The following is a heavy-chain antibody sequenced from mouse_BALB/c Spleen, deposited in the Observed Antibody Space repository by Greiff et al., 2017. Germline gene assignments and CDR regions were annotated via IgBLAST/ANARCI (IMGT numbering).Heavy chain of an antibody. CDR3: TRASYFDY. CDR1: GYTFTDYE. J-gene: IGHJ2*01. CDR2: IDPETGGT. V-gene: IGHV1-15*01. Sequence: VQLQQPGAELVRPGASVTLSCKASGYTFTDYEMHWVKQTPVHGLEWIGAIDPETGGTAYNQKFKGKATLTADTSSSTAYMELRSLTSEDSAVYYCTRASYFDYWGQGTTLTVSS.